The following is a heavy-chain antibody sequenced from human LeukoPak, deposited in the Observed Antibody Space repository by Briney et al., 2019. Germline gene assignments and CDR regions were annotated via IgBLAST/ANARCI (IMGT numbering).Heavy chain of an antibody. J-gene: IGHJ4*02. V-gene: IGHV3-74*01. D-gene: IGHD3-9*01. CDR1: GFTFSSYW. CDR2: INSDGSST. Sequence: TGGSLRLSCAASGFTFSSYWMHWVRQAPGKGLVWVSRINSDGSSTSYADSVKGRFTISRDNAKNTLYLQMNSLRAEDTAVYYCAKDSDYDILTGYYNPFDYWGQGTLVTVSS. CDR3: AKDSDYDILTGYYNPFDY.